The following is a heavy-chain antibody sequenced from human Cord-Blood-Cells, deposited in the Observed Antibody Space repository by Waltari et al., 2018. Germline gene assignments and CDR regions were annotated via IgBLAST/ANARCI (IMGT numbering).Heavy chain of an antibody. CDR1: GFTFSSYS. CDR2: ISSSSSYI. V-gene: IGHV3-21*01. D-gene: IGHD3-9*01. CDR3: ARDWDYDILTGYYNWFDP. J-gene: IGHJ5*02. Sequence: EVQLVESGGGLVTPGGSLRLSCAASGFTFSSYSMHWVRQPPGTGLEWVSSISSSSSYIYYADSVKGRFTISRDNAKNSLYLQMNSLRAEDTAVYYCARDWDYDILTGYYNWFDPWGQGTLVTVSS.